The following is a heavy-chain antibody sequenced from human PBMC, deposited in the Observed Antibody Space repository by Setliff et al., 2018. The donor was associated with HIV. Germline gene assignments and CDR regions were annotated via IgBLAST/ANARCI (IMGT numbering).Heavy chain of an antibody. J-gene: IGHJ4*02. V-gene: IGHV4-4*09. CDR1: GGSISSYY. CDR3: ARSPRIGVAGEFEY. D-gene: IGHD6-19*01. Sequence: SETLSLTCTVSGGSISSYYWSWIRQPPGKGLEWIGYIYTSGSVNYNPSLNSRVTKSVDTSKNQFSLKVNSVTAADTAVYYCARSPRIGVAGEFEYWGQGTLVTVSS. CDR2: IYTSGSV.